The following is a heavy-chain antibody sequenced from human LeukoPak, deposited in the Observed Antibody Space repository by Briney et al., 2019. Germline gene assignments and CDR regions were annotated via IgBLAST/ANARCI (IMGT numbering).Heavy chain of an antibody. Sequence: ASVKVSCKASGYTFTSYDINWVRQATGQGLEWMGWMNPNSGNTGYAQKFQGRVTMTRNTSISTAYMELSSLRSEDTAVYYCARFGTAAAVAYYYYGMDVWGQGTTVTVSS. D-gene: IGHD6-13*01. CDR3: ARFGTAAAVAYYYYGMDV. CDR1: GYTFTSYD. V-gene: IGHV1-8*01. CDR2: MNPNSGNT. J-gene: IGHJ6*02.